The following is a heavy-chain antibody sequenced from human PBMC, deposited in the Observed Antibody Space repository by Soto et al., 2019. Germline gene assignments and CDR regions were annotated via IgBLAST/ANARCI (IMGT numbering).Heavy chain of an antibody. CDR1: GFTFSSYG. Sequence: GGSLRLSCAASGFTFSSYGMHWVRQAPGKGLEWVAVISYDGSNKYYADSVKGRFTISRDNAKNSLYLQMNSLRAEDMAVYYCARDRYSYYDFWSGSLPYYYYGMDVWGQGTTVTVSS. D-gene: IGHD3-3*01. J-gene: IGHJ6*02. CDR3: ARDRYSYYDFWSGSLPYYYYGMDV. CDR2: ISYDGSNK. V-gene: IGHV3-30*03.